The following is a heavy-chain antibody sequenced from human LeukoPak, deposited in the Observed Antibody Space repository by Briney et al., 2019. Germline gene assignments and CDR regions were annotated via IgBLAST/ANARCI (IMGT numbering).Heavy chain of an antibody. Sequence: SVKVSCKASGGTFSSYAISWVRQAPGQGLEWMGGIIPIFGTANYAQKFQGRVTITADESTSTAYMELSSLRSEDTAVYYCAISGLLWFGDYHYYMDVWGKGTTVTVSS. CDR3: AISGLLWFGDYHYYMDV. J-gene: IGHJ6*03. CDR2: IIPIFGTA. D-gene: IGHD3-10*01. V-gene: IGHV1-69*13. CDR1: GGTFSSYA.